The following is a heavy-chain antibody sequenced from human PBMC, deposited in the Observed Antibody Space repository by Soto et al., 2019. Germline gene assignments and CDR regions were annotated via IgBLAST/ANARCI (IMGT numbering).Heavy chain of an antibody. J-gene: IGHJ6*02. D-gene: IGHD2-21*02. CDR3: IQSRCGGDCLQSYASYYYYGMDV. CDR2: IYWDDDK. V-gene: IGHV2-5*02. CDR1: AFSLSTGGVG. Sequence: QITLKESGPTLVKPTQTLTLTCTFSAFSLSTGGVGVGWIRQPPGKALEWLALIYWDDDKRYSPSLRSRLTIPKDHSQHQMVLTMPNIDPVDTATYYCIQSRCGGDCLQSYASYYYYGMDVWGHGTTVTVSS.